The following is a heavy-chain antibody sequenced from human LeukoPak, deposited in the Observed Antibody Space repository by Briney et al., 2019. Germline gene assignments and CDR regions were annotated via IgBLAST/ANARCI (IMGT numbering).Heavy chain of an antibody. CDR1: GGSISSYY. J-gene: IGHJ4*02. CDR3: ATRKGYLDY. V-gene: IGHV4-34*01. CDR2: INHSGST. Sequence: SETLSLTCTVSGGSISSYYWSWIRQPPGKGLEWIGEINHSGSTNYNPSLKSRVTISVDTSKNQFSLKLSSVTAADTAVYYCATRKGYLDYWGQGTLVTVSS.